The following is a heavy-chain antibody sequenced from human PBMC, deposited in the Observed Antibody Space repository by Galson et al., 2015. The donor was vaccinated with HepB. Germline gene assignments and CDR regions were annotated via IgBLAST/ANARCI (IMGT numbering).Heavy chain of an antibody. V-gene: IGHV1-69*13. CDR2: IIPIFGTA. CDR1: GGTFSSYA. CDR3: ARDIVVVAATDYYFDY. J-gene: IGHJ4*02. Sequence: SVKVSCKASGGTFSSYAISWVRQAPGQGLEWMGGIIPIFGTANYAQKFQGRVTITADESTSTAYMELSSLRSEDTAVYYCARDIVVVAATDYYFDYWGQGTLVTVSS. D-gene: IGHD2-15*01.